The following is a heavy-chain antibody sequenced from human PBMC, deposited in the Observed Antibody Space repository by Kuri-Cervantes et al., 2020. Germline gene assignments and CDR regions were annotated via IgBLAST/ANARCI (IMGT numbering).Heavy chain of an antibody. V-gene: IGHV3-23*01. Sequence: GGSLRLSCAASGFTFSSCAMTWVRQAPGKGLEWVSTISGSGGSTYYAGSVKGRFTISRDNSKNTLYLQMNSLRAEDTAVYYCARGLGASGWYSYDAFDIWGQGTMVTVSS. CDR2: ISGSGGST. J-gene: IGHJ3*02. CDR3: ARGLGASGWYSYDAFDI. CDR1: GFTFSSCA. D-gene: IGHD6-19*01.